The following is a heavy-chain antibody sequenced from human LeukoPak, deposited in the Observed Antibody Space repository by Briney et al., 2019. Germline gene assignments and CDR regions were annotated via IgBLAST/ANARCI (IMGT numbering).Heavy chain of an antibody. CDR3: ARVYTVTRSFDY. Sequence: PSETLSLTCTVSGGSISSGSYYWSWIRQPAGKGLEWIGRIYTSGSTNYNPSLKSRVTISVDTSKNQFSLKLSSVTAADTAVYYCARVYTVTRSFDYWGQGTLVTVSS. CDR1: GGSISSGSYY. CDR2: IYTSGST. V-gene: IGHV4-61*02. D-gene: IGHD4-11*01. J-gene: IGHJ4*02.